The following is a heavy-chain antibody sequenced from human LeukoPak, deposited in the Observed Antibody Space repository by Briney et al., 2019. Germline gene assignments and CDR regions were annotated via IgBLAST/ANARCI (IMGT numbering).Heavy chain of an antibody. CDR3: AKDPRIAAASPDS. J-gene: IGHJ4*02. CDR1: GFIFSNYG. V-gene: IGHV3-33*06. D-gene: IGHD6-6*01. CDR2: VSFDGSEK. Sequence: QAGGSLILSCATSGFIFSNYGMHWVRQAPGKGLEWVAVVSFDGSEKNYVDSVRGRFTISRDNSENTLYLQMNSLRAEDTAVYYCAKDPRIAAASPDSWGQGTLVTVSS.